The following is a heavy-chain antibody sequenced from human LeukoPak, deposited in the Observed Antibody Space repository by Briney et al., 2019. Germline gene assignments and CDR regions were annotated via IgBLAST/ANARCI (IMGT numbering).Heavy chain of an antibody. V-gene: IGHV3-30-3*01. Sequence: GRSLRLSCAASGFTFSSYAMHWVRQAPGKGLEWVAVISYDGSNKYYADSVKGRSTISRDNSKNTLYLQMNSLRAEDTAVYYCARVNPFDIWGQGTMVTVSS. CDR3: ARVNPFDI. CDR1: GFTFSSYA. J-gene: IGHJ3*02. CDR2: ISYDGSNK.